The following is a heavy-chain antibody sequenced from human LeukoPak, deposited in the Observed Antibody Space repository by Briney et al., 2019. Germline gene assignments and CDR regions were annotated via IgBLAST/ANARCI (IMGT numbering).Heavy chain of an antibody. D-gene: IGHD3-22*01. CDR3: AKGYYYDSSGYYQHFDH. CDR2: ISYDGSNK. Sequence: PGRSLRLSCAASGFTFSNFGIHCVRQAPGRGLEWGALISYDGSNKYYAHSVKGRFTISRDISKNTLYLQMNSLRAEDTAVYYCAKGYYYDSSGYYQHFDHWGQGTLVTVSS. J-gene: IGHJ4*02. V-gene: IGHV3-30*18. CDR1: GFTFSNFG.